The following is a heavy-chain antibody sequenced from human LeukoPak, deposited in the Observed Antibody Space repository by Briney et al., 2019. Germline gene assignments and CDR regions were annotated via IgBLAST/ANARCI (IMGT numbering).Heavy chain of an antibody. CDR2: IKQDGSEK. J-gene: IGHJ4*02. CDR1: GFSFSSYW. V-gene: IGHV3-7*01. D-gene: IGHD2-15*01. CDR3: ARFVVVVAATRPFDY. Sequence: GGSLRLSCAASGFSFSSYWMSWVRQAPGKGLEWVANIKQDGSEKYYVDSVKGRFTISRDNAKNSLYLQMNSLRAEDTAMYYCARFVVVVAATRPFDYWGQGTLVTVSS.